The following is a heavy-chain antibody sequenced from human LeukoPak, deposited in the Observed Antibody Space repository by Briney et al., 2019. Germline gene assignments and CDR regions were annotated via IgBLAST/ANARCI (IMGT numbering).Heavy chain of an antibody. CDR1: GGSFSGYY. CDR2: INHSGST. Sequence: SETLSLTCAVYGGSFSGYYWSWIRQPPGKGLEWIGEINHSGSTNYNPSLKSRVTISVDTSKNQFSLKLSSVTAADTAVYYCARGSSYDFWSGYSAYYFDYWGQGTLVTVSS. V-gene: IGHV4-34*01. D-gene: IGHD3-3*01. CDR3: ARGSSYDFWSGYSAYYFDY. J-gene: IGHJ4*02.